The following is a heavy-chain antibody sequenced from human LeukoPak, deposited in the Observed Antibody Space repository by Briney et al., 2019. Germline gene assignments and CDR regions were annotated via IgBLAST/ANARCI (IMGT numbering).Heavy chain of an antibody. D-gene: IGHD3-22*01. CDR3: ARVRASLIEDS. CDR2: IFPYNGNT. V-gene: IGHV1-18*01. J-gene: IGHJ4*02. CDR1: GYTFTSYG. Sequence: ASVKVSCKASGYTFTSYGISWVRQAPGQGLEWMGWIFPYNGNTNYAQMFQGRVTMTTDTSTNTVYMELRRLRSDDTAMYFCARVRASLIEDSWGQGTLVTVSS.